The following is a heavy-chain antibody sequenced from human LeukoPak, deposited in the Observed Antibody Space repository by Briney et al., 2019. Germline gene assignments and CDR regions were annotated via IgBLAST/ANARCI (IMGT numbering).Heavy chain of an antibody. J-gene: IGHJ4*02. Sequence: GGSLRLSCAASGFTVSSNYINWVRQAPGKGLEWVSLIYSGGTIYYADSVKGRFTISRDNAKNSLYLQMNSLRAEDTAVYYCARDASYYDSSGSHDYWGQGTLATVSS. CDR2: IYSGGTI. D-gene: IGHD3-22*01. V-gene: IGHV3-53*01. CDR1: GFTVSSNY. CDR3: ARDASYYDSSGSHDY.